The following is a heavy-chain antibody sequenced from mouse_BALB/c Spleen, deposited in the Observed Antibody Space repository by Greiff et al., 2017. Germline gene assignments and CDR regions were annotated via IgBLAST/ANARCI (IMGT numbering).Heavy chain of an antibody. CDR3: AREGTATPFDD. CDR1: GYTFTSYW. V-gene: IGHV1-7*01. Sequence: QVQLKQSGAELAKPGASVKMSCKASGYTFTSYWMHWVKQRPGQGLEWIGYINPSTGYTEYNQKFKDKATLTADKSSSTAYMQLSSLTSEDSAVYYCAREGTATPFDDWGQGTTLTVAS. D-gene: IGHD1-2*01. CDR2: INPSTGYT. J-gene: IGHJ2*01.